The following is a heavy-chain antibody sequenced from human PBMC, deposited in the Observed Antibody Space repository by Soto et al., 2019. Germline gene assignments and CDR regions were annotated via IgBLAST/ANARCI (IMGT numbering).Heavy chain of an antibody. D-gene: IGHD3-16*01. CDR1: GGSISSYY. CDR3: GRQGFGALPRLVEV. J-gene: IGHJ4*03. V-gene: IGHV4-59*08. CDR2: VHDSWGS. Sequence: QVPLQESGPGLVKPSETLSLSCTVSGGSISSYYWSWIRQPPGKGLEWIGYVHDSWGSHYNPSLKSRVAISLDTSKSQFSLKLNSVTATDTAVYFCGRQGFGALPRLVEVWGQGTQVTVPS.